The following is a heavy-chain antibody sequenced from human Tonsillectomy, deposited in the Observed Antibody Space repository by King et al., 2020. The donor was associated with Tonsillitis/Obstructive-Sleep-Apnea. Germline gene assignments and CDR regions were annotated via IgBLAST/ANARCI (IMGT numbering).Heavy chain of an antibody. CDR3: ARSEGPVDALDV. CDR2: IYNGGRG. CDR1: GFSVSNNY. D-gene: IGHD1-14*01. J-gene: IGHJ3*01. V-gene: IGHV3-53*01. Sequence: VQLVESGGGLIQPGGSLRLSCGASGFSVSNNYMSWVRQAPGKGLEWVSVIYNGGRGHHYADSVRGRVTVSTDNSKNKVFLQMNSLRAEDTAVYYCARSEGPVDALDVWGQGTLVTVSA.